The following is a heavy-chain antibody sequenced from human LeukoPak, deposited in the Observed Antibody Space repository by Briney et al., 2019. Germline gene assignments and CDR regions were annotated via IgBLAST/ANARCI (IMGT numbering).Heavy chain of an antibody. CDR2: INPNSGGT. D-gene: IGHD5-18*01. J-gene: IGHJ4*02. CDR3: ARGGYSYGYYFDY. Sequence: ASVKVSCKASGYTFTGYYMHWVRQAPGQGLEWMGWINPNSGGTNYAQKFQGRVTMTRDASISTAYMELSRLRSDDTAVYYCARGGYSYGYYFDYWGQGTLVTVSS. V-gene: IGHV1-2*02. CDR1: GYTFTGYY.